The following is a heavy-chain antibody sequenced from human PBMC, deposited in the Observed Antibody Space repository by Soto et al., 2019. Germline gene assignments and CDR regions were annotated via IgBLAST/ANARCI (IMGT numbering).Heavy chain of an antibody. J-gene: IGHJ4*02. D-gene: IGHD2-21*01. CDR2: INADGRTT. Sequence: EVQLVESGGGLFQPGGSLRLSCEASGFTFSTYWRHWVRQAPGQGLVWLSRINADGRTTNYADSVRGRFTISRDNAKNTLFLQVNSLRAEDTAVYYCATAGQFRFDNWGQGALVTVSS. CDR1: GFTFSTYW. CDR3: ATAGQFRFDN. V-gene: IGHV3-74*01.